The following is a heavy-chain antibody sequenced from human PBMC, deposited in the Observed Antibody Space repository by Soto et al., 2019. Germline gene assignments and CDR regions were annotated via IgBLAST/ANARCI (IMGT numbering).Heavy chain of an antibody. CDR1: GYTFTSYG. CDR3: ASPRYCSGGSCSPLYY. J-gene: IGHJ4*02. D-gene: IGHD2-15*01. V-gene: IGHV1-18*01. CDR2: ISAYNGNT. Sequence: ASVKVSCTASGYTFTSYGISWVRQAPGQGLEWMGWISAYNGNTNYAQKLQGRVTMTTDTSTSTAYMEPRSLRSDDTAVYYCASPRYCSGGSCSPLYYWGQGTLVTVSS.